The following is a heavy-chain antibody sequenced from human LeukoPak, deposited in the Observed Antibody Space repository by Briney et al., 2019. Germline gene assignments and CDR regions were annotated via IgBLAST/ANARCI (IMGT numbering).Heavy chain of an antibody. D-gene: IGHD3-16*01. CDR1: GGTFSSYA. CDR3: ATWGGGVDYYYYYMDV. CDR2: IIPIFGTA. V-gene: IGHV1-69*05. J-gene: IGHJ6*03. Sequence: SVKVSCKASGGTFSSYAISWVRQAPGQGLEWMGGIIPIFGTANYAQKFQGRVTITTVESTSTAYMELSSLRSEDTAVYYCATWGGGVDYYYYYMDVWGKGTTVTVSS.